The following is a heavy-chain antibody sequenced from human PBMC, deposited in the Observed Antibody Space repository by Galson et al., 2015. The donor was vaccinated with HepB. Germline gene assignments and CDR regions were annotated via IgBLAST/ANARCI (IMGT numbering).Heavy chain of an antibody. Sequence: SLRLSCAVSGFIFSDYYMSWVRQAPGKGLEWVSYTSSSVTTNYYAASVKGRFTISWDKTKNSLYLELNSLRPEDTSVYYCECAQRGLHTFGFDYWGKGALVT. CDR3: ECAQRGLHTFGFDY. CDR1: GFIFSDYY. V-gene: IGHV3-11*01. D-gene: IGHD4-11*01. J-gene: IGHJ4*02. CDR2: TSSSVTTN.